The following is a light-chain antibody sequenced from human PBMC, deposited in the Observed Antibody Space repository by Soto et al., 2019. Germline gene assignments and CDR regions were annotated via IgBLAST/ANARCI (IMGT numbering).Light chain of an antibody. J-gene: IGKJ1*01. V-gene: IGKV3-15*01. CDR3: QHHSNWPPWT. CDR2: GAS. Sequence: EIVMPQSPGTLSVSPGARAPLSCRVSQSVGSNLAWYQQKPGQAPRLLIYGASTRATGIPVRFTGSGSGTEFTLTISSLQSEDLALYYCQHHSNWPPWTVGRGTKVDIK. CDR1: QSVGSN.